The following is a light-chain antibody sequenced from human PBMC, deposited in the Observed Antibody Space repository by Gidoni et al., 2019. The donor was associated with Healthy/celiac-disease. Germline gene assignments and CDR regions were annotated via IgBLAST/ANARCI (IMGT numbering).Light chain of an antibody. J-gene: IGKJ1*01. Sequence: EIQMTQSPSTLSASVGDRVTITCRASQSISSWLAWYQQKPGKAPKFLIYDASSLESGVPSRFSGSGSGTEFTLTISSLQPDDFATYYCQQYNSNSGTFGQGTKVEIK. V-gene: IGKV1-5*01. CDR1: QSISSW. CDR3: QQYNSNSGT. CDR2: DAS.